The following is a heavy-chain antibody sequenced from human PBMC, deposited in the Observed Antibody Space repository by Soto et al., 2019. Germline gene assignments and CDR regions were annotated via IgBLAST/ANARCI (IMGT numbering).Heavy chain of an antibody. J-gene: IGHJ4*02. V-gene: IGHV3-74*01. CDR1: GFTFSAYW. CDR3: TRGPRVSSTGTGAH. CDR2: ISDDGSTT. D-gene: IGHD1-1*01. Sequence: LRLSCEASGFTFSAYWMHWVRQVPGKGLIWVSRISDDGSTTTYADSVKGRFTISRDNAKNTLYLQMNSLRADDTGLYYCTRGPRVSSTGTGAHWGQGTLVTVSS.